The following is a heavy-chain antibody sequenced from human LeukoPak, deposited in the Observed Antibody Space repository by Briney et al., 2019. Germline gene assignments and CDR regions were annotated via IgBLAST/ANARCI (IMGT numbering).Heavy chain of an antibody. Sequence: PSQTLSLTCAISGDSASSNSAAWNWIRQSPSRGLEWLGRTYYRSKWYNDYAVSVKSRITINPDTSKNQFSLQLNSVTPEDTAVYYCARDGDYIVVVPAATVYGKNWFDPWGQGTLVTVSS. CDR1: GDSASSNSAA. CDR2: TYYRSKWYN. J-gene: IGHJ5*02. CDR3: ARDGDYIVVVPAATVYGKNWFDP. V-gene: IGHV6-1*01. D-gene: IGHD2-2*01.